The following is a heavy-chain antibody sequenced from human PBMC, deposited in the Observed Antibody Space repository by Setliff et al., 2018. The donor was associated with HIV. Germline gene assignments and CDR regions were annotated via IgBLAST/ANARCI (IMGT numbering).Heavy chain of an antibody. CDR3: ASRIYYYDESRVLREEGFVP. Sequence: SETLSLTCSVSGGSIDNNKYYWTWIRQPPGKGLEWTGSIYHTGRTYYNRSLESRLTISIDTSMNQFSLKLTSVTAADTAMYYCASRIYYYDESRVLREEGFVPWGQGTLVTVSS. CDR2: IYHTGRT. CDR1: GGSIDNNKYY. D-gene: IGHD3-22*01. J-gene: IGHJ5*02. V-gene: IGHV4-39*01.